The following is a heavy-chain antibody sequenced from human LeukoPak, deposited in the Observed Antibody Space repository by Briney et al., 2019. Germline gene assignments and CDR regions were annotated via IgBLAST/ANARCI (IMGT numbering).Heavy chain of an antibody. CDR3: ARHDRDILTGYYFFDY. D-gene: IGHD3-9*01. CDR2: IYKSGST. CDR1: GGSISSSSYY. V-gene: IGHV4-39*01. J-gene: IGHJ4*02. Sequence: SETLSLTCTVSGGSISSSSYYWGWIRQPPGKGLEWIGNIYKSGSTYYNPSLKSRVTISVDTSKNQFSLKLNSVTAADTAVYYCARHDRDILTGYYFFDYWGQGTLVTVSS.